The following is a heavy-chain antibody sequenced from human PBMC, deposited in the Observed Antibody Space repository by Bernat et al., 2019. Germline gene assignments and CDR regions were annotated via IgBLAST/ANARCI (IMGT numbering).Heavy chain of an antibody. V-gene: IGHV3-30*02. CDR1: GFTLSNYG. D-gene: IGHD3-16*01. Sequence: QVQLVESGGGVVQPGGSLRLSCAASGFTLSNYGIHWVRQAPGKGLEWVAFMRFNGNDKHYEDSVKGRFTISRDNAKDTLDLQMNSLREEDTAIYDCAKTVGNTGLRGSTDYWGQGTLVAVST. CDR3: AKTVGNTGLRGSTDY. J-gene: IGHJ4*02. CDR2: MRFNGNDK.